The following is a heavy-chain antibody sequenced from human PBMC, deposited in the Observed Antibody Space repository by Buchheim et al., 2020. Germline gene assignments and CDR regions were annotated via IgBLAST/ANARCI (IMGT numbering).Heavy chain of an antibody. D-gene: IGHD6-19*01. CDR3: ARLAPPTVAGSTY. Sequence: QMQLQQWGAGLLKPSETLSLTCAVYGGSFSGYYWSWIRQPPGKGLEWIGEINHSGSTNYNPSLKSRVTISVDTSKNQFSLKLSSVTAADTAVYYCARLAPPTVAGSTYWGQGTL. CDR1: GGSFSGYY. V-gene: IGHV4-34*01. J-gene: IGHJ4*02. CDR2: INHSGST.